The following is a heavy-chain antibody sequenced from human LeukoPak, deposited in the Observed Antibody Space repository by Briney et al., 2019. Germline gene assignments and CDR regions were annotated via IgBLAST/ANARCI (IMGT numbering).Heavy chain of an antibody. CDR2: IYYSGST. CDR3: ASCGGDCYTDDAFGI. J-gene: IGHJ3*02. D-gene: IGHD2-21*02. V-gene: IGHV4-31*03. Sequence: PSETLSLTCTVSGGSISSGGYYWSWIRQHPGKGLEWIGYIYYSGSTYYNPSLKSRVSISVDTSKNQFSLKLSSVTAADTAVYYCASCGGDCYTDDAFGIWGQGTMVTVSS. CDR1: GGSISSGGYY.